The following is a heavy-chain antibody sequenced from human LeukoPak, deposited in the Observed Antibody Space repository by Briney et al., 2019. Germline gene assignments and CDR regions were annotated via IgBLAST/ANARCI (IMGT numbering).Heavy chain of an antibody. CDR3: ARLYYYGSGSPAFDI. CDR1: GGSISSYY. V-gene: IGHV4-4*07. D-gene: IGHD3-10*01. CDR2: IYTSGST. J-gene: IGHJ3*02. Sequence: SETLSLTCTVSGGSISSYYWSWIRQPAGKGLEWIGRIYTSGSTNYDPSLKSRVTMSVDTSKNQFSLKLSSVTAADTAVYYCARLYYYGSGSPAFDIWGQGTMVTVSS.